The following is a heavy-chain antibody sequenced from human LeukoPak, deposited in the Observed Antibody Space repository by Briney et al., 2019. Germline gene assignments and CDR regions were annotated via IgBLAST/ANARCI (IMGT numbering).Heavy chain of an antibody. Sequence: ASVKVSCKASGYTFTSYAMHWVRQAPGQRLEWMGWISAYNGNTNYAQKLQGRVTMTTDTSTSTAYMELRSLRSDDTAVYYCAESYSYYYGMDVWGRGTTVTVSS. CDR3: AESYSYYYGMDV. CDR2: ISAYNGNT. J-gene: IGHJ6*02. D-gene: IGHD2-21*01. CDR1: GYTFTSYA. V-gene: IGHV1-18*01.